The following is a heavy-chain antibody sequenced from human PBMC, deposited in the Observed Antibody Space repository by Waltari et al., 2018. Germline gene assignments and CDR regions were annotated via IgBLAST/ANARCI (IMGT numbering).Heavy chain of an antibody. V-gene: IGHV1-69*01. CDR3: ARDRESDYYGMDV. J-gene: IGHJ6*02. Sequence: VQLLESGGGLVQPGGSLRLSCAASGFTFSSYAMSWVRQAPGKGLEWMGGIIPIFGTANYAQKFQGRVTITADESTSTAYMELSSLRSEDTAVYYCARDRESDYYGMDVWGQGTTVTVSS. CDR2: IIPIFGTA. CDR1: GFTFSSYA.